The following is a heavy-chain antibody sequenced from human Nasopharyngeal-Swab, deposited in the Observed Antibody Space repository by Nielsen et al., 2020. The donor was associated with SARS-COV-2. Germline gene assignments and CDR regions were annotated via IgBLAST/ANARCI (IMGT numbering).Heavy chain of an antibody. Sequence: GESLKISCAASGFTFSTYTMNWVRQAPGKGLEWVSYIRSSSSAIYYADSVKGRFTISRDNAKNSLYLQMNSLRAEDTAVYYCARGYYGDYAVYWGQGTLVTVSS. CDR3: ARGYYGDYAVY. D-gene: IGHD4-17*01. V-gene: IGHV3-48*04. CDR2: IRSSSSAI. CDR1: GFTFSTYT. J-gene: IGHJ4*02.